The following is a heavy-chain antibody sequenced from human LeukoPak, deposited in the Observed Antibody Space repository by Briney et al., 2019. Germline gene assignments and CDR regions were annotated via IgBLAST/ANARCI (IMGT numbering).Heavy chain of an antibody. CDR3: ARARKIAARIPGAREYGMDV. CDR1: GGTFISYA. J-gene: IGHJ6*02. Sequence: SVKVSCKASGGTFISYAISWVRQAPGQGLEWMGGIIPIFGTANYAQKFQGRVTITADESTSTAYMELSSLRSEDTAVYYCARARKIAARIPGAREYGMDVWGQGTTVTVSS. CDR2: IIPIFGTA. V-gene: IGHV1-69*01. D-gene: IGHD6-6*01.